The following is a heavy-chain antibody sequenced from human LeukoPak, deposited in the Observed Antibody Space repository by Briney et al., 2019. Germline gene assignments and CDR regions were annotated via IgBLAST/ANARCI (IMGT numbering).Heavy chain of an antibody. D-gene: IGHD2-2*01. V-gene: IGHV4-34*01. CDR2: INHSGST. J-gene: IGHJ6*03. CDR3: ARLGTQKYCSSTSCYLRYYYYYMDV. CDR1: GGSFSGYY. Sequence: SETLSLTCAVYGGSFSGYYWSWIRQPPGKGLGWIGEINHSGSTNYNPSLKSRVTISVDTSKNQFSLKLSSVTAADTAVYYCARLGTQKYCSSTSCYLRYYYYYMDVWGKGTTVTVSS.